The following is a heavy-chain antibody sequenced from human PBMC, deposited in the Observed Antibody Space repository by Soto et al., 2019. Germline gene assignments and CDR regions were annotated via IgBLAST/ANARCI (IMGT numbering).Heavy chain of an antibody. CDR2: FYGEDGQT. CDR1: GCSHSQMP. V-gene: IGHV1-24*01. CDR3: GNTGATGHLDE. D-gene: IGHD3-10*01. Sequence: GAAVKDSRKVSGCSHSQMPMHSVRQPAEKGLEAVGSFYGEDGQTLYAQKFQGRVTMTEDTSADTHYMALSKLRADGTAGYYCGNTGATGHLDEWGEGSRLTVSS. J-gene: IGHJ4*02.